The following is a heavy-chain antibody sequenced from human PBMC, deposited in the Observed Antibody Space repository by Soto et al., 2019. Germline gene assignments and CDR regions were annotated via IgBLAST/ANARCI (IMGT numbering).Heavy chain of an antibody. CDR2: IYYSGST. J-gene: IGHJ6*02. V-gene: IGHV4-61*01. D-gene: IGHD3-3*01. CDR3: AREARYYDFWMGYDNYYYYYRMCG. CDR1: GGSVSSGSYY. Sequence: SETLSLTCTVSGGSVSSGSYYWSWIRQHPGKGLEWIGYIYYSGSTNYNPSLKSRVTISVDTSKNQFSLKLSSATAADTAVYYCAREARYYDFWMGYDNYYYYYRMCGRGRGTRVT.